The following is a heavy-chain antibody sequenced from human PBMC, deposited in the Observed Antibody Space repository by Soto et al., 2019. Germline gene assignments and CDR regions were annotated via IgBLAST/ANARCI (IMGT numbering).Heavy chain of an antibody. CDR2: ISDDGSNK. CDR3: AKDGPPPNWGSF. J-gene: IGHJ4*02. V-gene: IGHV3-30*18. Sequence: GGSLRLSCAASGFTFSSYGMHWVRQAPGKGLEWVTFISDDGSNKYYADSVKGRFTISRDNSKNTLYLQMNSLRAEDTAVYYCAKDGPPPNWGSFWGQGTLVTVSS. CDR1: GFTFSSYG. D-gene: IGHD7-27*01.